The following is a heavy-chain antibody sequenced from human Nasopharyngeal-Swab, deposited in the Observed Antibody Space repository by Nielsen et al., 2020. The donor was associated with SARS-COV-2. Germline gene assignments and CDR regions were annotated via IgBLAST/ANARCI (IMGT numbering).Heavy chain of an antibody. Sequence: SETLSLTCTVSGGSINTYYWSWIRQPPGKGLEWIGYIHSSGTPNYNPSLKSRVTMSVDTYKNQFSLMLTSVIAADTAVYYCARDHSYYDSNGYYFDYWGLGTLVTVSS. D-gene: IGHD3-22*01. CDR3: ARDHSYYDSNGYYFDY. J-gene: IGHJ4*02. V-gene: IGHV4-59*01. CDR1: GGSINTYY. CDR2: IHSSGTP.